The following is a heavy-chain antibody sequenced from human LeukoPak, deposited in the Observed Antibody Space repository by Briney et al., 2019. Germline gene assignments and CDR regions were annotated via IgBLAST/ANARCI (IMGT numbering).Heavy chain of an antibody. D-gene: IGHD3-16*01. V-gene: IGHV3-21*01. CDR3: ARDLSDDYSLDY. CDR1: GFSFSDYS. CDR2: ITISSSII. J-gene: IGHJ4*02. Sequence: GGSLRLSCAASGFSFSDYSMNWVRQAPGKGLEWVSSITISSSIIYYADSVKGRFTISRDNAKNSLFLQMNSLRAEDTAVYFCARDLSDDYSLDYWGQGTLVTVSA.